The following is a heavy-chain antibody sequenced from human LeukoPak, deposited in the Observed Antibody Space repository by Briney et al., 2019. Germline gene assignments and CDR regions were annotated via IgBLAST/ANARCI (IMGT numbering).Heavy chain of an antibody. V-gene: IGHV1-18*01. CDR1: GYTFTSFG. Sequence: ASVKVSCKASGYTFTSFGISWVRQAPGQGLEWMGWISAYNGNTNYAQKFQGRVTMTTDTSTSTAYMELRSLTSDDTAVYFCAKDSRGYCSEGACYSIDYWGQGTLVTVAS. CDR3: AKDSRGYCSEGACYSIDY. D-gene: IGHD2-8*01. J-gene: IGHJ4*02. CDR2: ISAYNGNT.